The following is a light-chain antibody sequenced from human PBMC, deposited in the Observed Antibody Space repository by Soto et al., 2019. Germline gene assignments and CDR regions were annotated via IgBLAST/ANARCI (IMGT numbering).Light chain of an antibody. CDR2: EGS. V-gene: IGLV2-23*03. CDR1: SSDVGSYSL. J-gene: IGLJ1*01. Sequence: QSALTQPASVSGSPGRSITISCTGTSSDVGSYSLVSWYQQHPGKAPKLMICEGSKRPSGVSNRFSGSKAGNTASPTISGLQAEDEADYYCCSYEGSSTFYVFGTGTNVTV. CDR3: CSYEGSSTFYV.